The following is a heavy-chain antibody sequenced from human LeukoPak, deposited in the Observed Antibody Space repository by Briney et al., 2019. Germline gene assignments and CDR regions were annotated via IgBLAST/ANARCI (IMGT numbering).Heavy chain of an antibody. CDR3: ARDLVVADTGDY. V-gene: IGHV4-39*07. CDR1: GDSISSSSYY. CDR2: IYYSGNT. J-gene: IGHJ4*02. D-gene: IGHD6-19*01. Sequence: SETLSLTCTVSGDSISSSSYYWGWIRQPPGKGLGWIGNIYYSGNTYYNPSLKSRVTISVDTSKNQFSLKLSSVTAADTAVYYCARDLVVADTGDYWGQGTLVTVSS.